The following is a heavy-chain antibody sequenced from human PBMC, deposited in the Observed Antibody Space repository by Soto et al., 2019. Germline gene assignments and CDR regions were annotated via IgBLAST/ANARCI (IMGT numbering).Heavy chain of an antibody. CDR2: ISWHSGSI. Sequence: QTGGSLRLSCAASGFTFDDYAMHWVRQAPGKGLERVSGISWHSGSIGYADSVKGRFTISRDNAKNSLYLQMNSLRAEDTALYYCAKDMGYCSGGSCYRHVCYYYGKDVWGQGTTVTVSS. D-gene: IGHD2-15*01. CDR1: GFTFDDYA. J-gene: IGHJ6*02. CDR3: AKDMGYCSGGSCYRHVCYYYGKDV. V-gene: IGHV3-9*01.